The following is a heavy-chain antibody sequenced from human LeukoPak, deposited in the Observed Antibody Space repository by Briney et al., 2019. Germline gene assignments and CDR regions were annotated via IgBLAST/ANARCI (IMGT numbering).Heavy chain of an antibody. CDR2: ISWNSASI. Sequence: GRSLRLSCAASGFTFDDYAMHWVRQVPGKGLEGVSGISWNSASIGYADSVKGRFTISRDNAKNSLFLQMNSLRVEDTALYYCAKVIRVSSWGRRSFDFWGQGTMVTVSS. CDR3: AKVIRVSSWGRRSFDF. J-gene: IGHJ4*02. CDR1: GFTFDDYA. V-gene: IGHV3-9*01. D-gene: IGHD3-16*01.